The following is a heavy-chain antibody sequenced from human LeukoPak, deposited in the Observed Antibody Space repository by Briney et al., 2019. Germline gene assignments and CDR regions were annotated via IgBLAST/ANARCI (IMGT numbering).Heavy chain of an antibody. J-gene: IGHJ3*02. V-gene: IGHV4-34*01. Sequence: PSETLSLTCAVSGGSFSGYYWSWTRQPPGKGLEWIGEINHSGSTNYNPSLKSRVTISVDTSKNQFSLKLSSVTAADTAVYYCARGITGTTGGGDAFDIWGQGTMVTVSS. D-gene: IGHD1-20*01. CDR3: ARGITGTTGGGDAFDI. CDR2: INHSGST. CDR1: GGSFSGYY.